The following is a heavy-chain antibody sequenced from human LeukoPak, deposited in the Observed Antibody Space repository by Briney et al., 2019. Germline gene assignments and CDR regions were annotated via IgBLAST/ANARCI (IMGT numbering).Heavy chain of an antibody. CDR2: IYPSDSET. CDR1: GYSFTSYW. CDR3: ARAVTVVRGVRGPQAPAGMDV. V-gene: IGHV5-51*01. D-gene: IGHD3-10*01. J-gene: IGHJ6*03. Sequence: GESLKISCKGSGYSFTSYWIGWVRQIPGKGLEWIGIIYPSDSETRYSPSFQGQVTISADKSISTAYLQWNSLKASDTAMYYCARAVTVVRGVRGPQAPAGMDVWGKGTTVTISS.